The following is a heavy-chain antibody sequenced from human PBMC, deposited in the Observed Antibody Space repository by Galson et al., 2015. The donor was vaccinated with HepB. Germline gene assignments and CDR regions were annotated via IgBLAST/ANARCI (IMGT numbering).Heavy chain of an antibody. V-gene: IGHV3-7*03. CDR1: GFTFSSYW. Sequence: SLRLSCAASGFTFSSYWMNWGRQAPGKGLEWVANIKQDGNEKYYVDSVKGRFTISRDNAKNPLYLQMNSLRAEDTAVYYCARGRDYYDSSGYLQRGAFDIWGQGTMVTVSS. CDR2: IKQDGNEK. CDR3: ARGRDYYDSSGYLQRGAFDI. J-gene: IGHJ3*02. D-gene: IGHD3-22*01.